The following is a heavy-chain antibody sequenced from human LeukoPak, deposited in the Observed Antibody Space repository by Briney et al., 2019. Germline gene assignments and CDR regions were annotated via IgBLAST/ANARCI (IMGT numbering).Heavy chain of an antibody. CDR2: IYPGDSGT. Sequence: GESLKISCKVSGNNFITYWIAWVRQMPGKGLEWMGIIYPGDSGTIYSPSFQGQVSISADRSINAAFLQWSSLKASDTAMYYCVSGDSKAWGQGTLVTVSS. J-gene: IGHJ5*02. V-gene: IGHV5-51*06. D-gene: IGHD4-17*01. CDR1: GNNFITYW. CDR3: VSGDSKA.